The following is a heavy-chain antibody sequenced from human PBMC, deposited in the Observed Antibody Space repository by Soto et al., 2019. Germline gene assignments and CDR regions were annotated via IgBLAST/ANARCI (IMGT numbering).Heavy chain of an antibody. Sequence: QVRLVHSAAAVKKPGASEKVSCEASGYTFINHGISWVRRAPGQGVEWRVCVSGSNGNTKYAQKFQGRVTMATETSTSTVHMELLNLRADDTSVYFSARDFYPLAYYFDPWGQGTLVTVSS. J-gene: IGHJ4*02. CDR3: ARDFYPLAYYFDP. CDR2: VSGSNGNT. CDR1: GYTFINHG. V-gene: IGHV1-18*04.